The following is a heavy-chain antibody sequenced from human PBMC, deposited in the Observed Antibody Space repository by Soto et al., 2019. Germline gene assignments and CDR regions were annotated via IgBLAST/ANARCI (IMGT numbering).Heavy chain of an antibody. CDR2: INPNSGGT. V-gene: IGHV1-2*02. CDR1: GFSFTDYY. Sequence: QVQLVQSGAEVKKPGASVKVSCKASGFSFTDYYMHWVRQAPGQGPEWMGWINPNSGGTNYAQNFQGRVTMTRDTSISTAYMELSRLRSDDTAVYYCARGGSGYVWFNEFWGQGTLVTVSS. CDR3: ARGGSGYVWFNEF. D-gene: IGHD3-22*01. J-gene: IGHJ4*02.